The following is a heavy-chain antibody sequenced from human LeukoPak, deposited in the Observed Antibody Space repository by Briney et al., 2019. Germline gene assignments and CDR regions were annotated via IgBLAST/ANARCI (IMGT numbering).Heavy chain of an antibody. Sequence: SETLSLTCTVSGGSISSYYWSWIRQPAGQGLEWIGRIYTSGSTNYNPSLKSRVTMSVDTSKNQFSLKLSSVTAADTAVYYCAGQNYYYYYMDVWGKGTTVTVSS. J-gene: IGHJ6*03. V-gene: IGHV4-4*07. CDR1: GGSISSYY. CDR2: IYTSGST. CDR3: AGQNYYYYYMDV.